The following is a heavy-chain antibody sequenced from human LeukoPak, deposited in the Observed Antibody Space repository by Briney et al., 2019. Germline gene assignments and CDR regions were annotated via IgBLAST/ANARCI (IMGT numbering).Heavy chain of an antibody. CDR1: GFTFSSYA. Sequence: PGGSLRLSCAASGFTFSSYAMHWVRQAPGKGLEYVSAISSNGGSTYYANSVKGRFTISRDNSKNTLYLQMGSLRAEDMAVYYCARGPRVLGYCSSTSCYANYWGQGTLVTVSS. V-gene: IGHV3-64*01. CDR2: ISSNGGST. CDR3: ARGPRVLGYCSSTSCYANY. D-gene: IGHD2-2*01. J-gene: IGHJ4*02.